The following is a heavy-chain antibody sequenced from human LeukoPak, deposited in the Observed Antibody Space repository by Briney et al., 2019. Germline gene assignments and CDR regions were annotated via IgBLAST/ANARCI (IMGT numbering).Heavy chain of an antibody. J-gene: IGHJ5*02. V-gene: IGHV3-23*01. D-gene: IGHD4-17*01. Sequence: QPGGSLRLSCAASGFTFSSYAMSWVRQPPGKGLEWVSGITGSGGSTFYADSVKGRFTISRDNSKKTLFLQMKSLRGDDTAVYYCAKGGDHGDSERWLDPWGQGTLVTVSS. CDR1: GFTFSSYA. CDR3: AKGGDHGDSERWLDP. CDR2: ITGSGGST.